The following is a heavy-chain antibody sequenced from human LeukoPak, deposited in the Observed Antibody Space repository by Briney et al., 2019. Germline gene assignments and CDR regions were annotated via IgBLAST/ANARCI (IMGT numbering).Heavy chain of an antibody. CDR2: AQGDGRLQ. V-gene: IGHV3-33*08. J-gene: IGHJ4*02. CDR3: ATGGGFYYGH. CDR1: GFIFNNYA. Sequence: GGSLRLSCAASGFIFNNYAMSWARQAPGKGLEWVAAAQGDGRLQYYADSVKGRFTISKDISKSTLYVQMNSLRAEDTAVYYCATGGGFYYGHWGQGTLVTVSS. D-gene: IGHD3-22*01.